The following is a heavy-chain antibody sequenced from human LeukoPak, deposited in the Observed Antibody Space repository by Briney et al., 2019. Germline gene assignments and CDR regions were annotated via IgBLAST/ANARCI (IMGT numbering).Heavy chain of an antibody. D-gene: IGHD3-22*01. V-gene: IGHV3-21*01. CDR2: ISSSSSYI. Sequence: GGSLRLSCAVSGFTFDDYDMHWVRQAPGKGLEWVSSISSSSSYIYYAGSVKGRFTISRDNAKNSLYLQMNSLRAEDTAVYYCATQYYYDSSGYYYTSAFDIWGQGTMVTVSS. CDR3: ATQYYYDSSGYYYTSAFDI. J-gene: IGHJ3*02. CDR1: GFTFDDYD.